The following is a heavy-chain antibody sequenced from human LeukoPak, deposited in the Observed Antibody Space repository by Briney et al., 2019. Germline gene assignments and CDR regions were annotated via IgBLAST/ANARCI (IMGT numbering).Heavy chain of an antibody. D-gene: IGHD2-2*01. J-gene: IGHJ5*02. CDR1: GFTFSSYG. V-gene: IGHV3-30*02. CDR2: IRYDGSNK. Sequence: GGSLRLSCAASGFTFSSYGMHWVRQAPGKGLEWVAFIRYDGSNKYYADSVKGRFTISRDNSKNTLYLQMNSLRAEDTAVYHCAIVGGALRSTSCFQRFDPWGQGTLVTVSS. CDR3: AIVGGALRSTSCFQRFDP.